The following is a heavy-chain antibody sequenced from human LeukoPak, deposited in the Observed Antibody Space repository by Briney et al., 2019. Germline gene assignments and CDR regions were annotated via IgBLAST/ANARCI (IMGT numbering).Heavy chain of an antibody. CDR2: MYYGGST. D-gene: IGHD3-22*01. CDR3: ARSRYYDSSSFDP. Sequence: SETLSLTCTVSGGSITASSYYWGWIRQPPGKGLEWIGSMYYGGSTYCHPALKSRLTMPVDTSRNQFSLKVNSVTADDTAVYYCARSRYYDSSSFDPWGQGTLVTVSS. CDR1: GGSITASSYY. J-gene: IGHJ5*02. V-gene: IGHV4-39*01.